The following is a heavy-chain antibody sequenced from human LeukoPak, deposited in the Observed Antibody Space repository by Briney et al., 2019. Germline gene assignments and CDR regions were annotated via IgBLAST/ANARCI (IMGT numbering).Heavy chain of an antibody. D-gene: IGHD6-19*01. CDR1: GFTFSNFA. CDR3: AKGYNSGWYYFDY. CDR2: ISGSGDST. J-gene: IGHJ4*02. V-gene: IGHV3-23*01. Sequence: GSLRLSCAASGFTFSNFATSWVRQAPGKGLEWVAAISGSGDSTNYADSVKGRVTISRDNSKNTLYLQMNSLRAEDTAVYYCAKGYNSGWYYFDYWGQGTLVTVSS.